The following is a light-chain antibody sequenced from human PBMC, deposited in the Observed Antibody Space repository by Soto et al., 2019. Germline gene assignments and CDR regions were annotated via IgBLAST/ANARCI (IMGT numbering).Light chain of an antibody. CDR1: SSDIGGYHL. CDR2: KVS. CDR3: CSYAGSNWGYV. J-gene: IGLJ1*01. V-gene: IGLV2-23*02. Sequence: QSALTQPASVSGSPGQSITISCTGTSSDIGGYHLASWYQHQSGKAPKLIIYKVSQWPSGVSDRFSASKSGNTASLTISGLQAEDEADYYCCSYAGSNWGYVFGTGTKVTVL.